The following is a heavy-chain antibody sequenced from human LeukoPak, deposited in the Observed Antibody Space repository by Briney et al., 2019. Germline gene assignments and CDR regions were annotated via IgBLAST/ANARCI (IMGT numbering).Heavy chain of an antibody. CDR1: GFTFSSYD. CDR3: ARGALGFDY. CDR2: IGTAGDT. Sequence: PGGSLRLSCEASGFTFSSYDMQWVRQATGKGLEWVSSIGTAGDTYYAGSVKGRFTLSRENAKKSSYLQMNNLGAGDTAVYYCARGALGFDYWGQGALVTVSS. J-gene: IGHJ4*02. V-gene: IGHV3-13*01.